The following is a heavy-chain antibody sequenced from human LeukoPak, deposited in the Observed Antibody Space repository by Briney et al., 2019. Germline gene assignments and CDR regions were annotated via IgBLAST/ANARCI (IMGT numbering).Heavy chain of an antibody. CDR1: GYSISSGYY. Sequence: PSETLSLTCAVSGYSISSGYYWGWIRQPPGKGLDWIGSIYHSGSTYYNPSLKSRVTISVDTSKNQFSLKLSSVTAADTAVYYCARGVLEWLEYYFDYWGQGTLVTVSS. J-gene: IGHJ4*02. CDR3: ARGVLEWLEYYFDY. D-gene: IGHD3-3*01. CDR2: IYHSGST. V-gene: IGHV4-38-2*01.